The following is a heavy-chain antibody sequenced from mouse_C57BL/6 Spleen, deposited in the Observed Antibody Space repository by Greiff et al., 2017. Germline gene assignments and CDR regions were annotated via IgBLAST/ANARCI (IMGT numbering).Heavy chain of an antibody. Sequence: VQLQQSGPELVKPGASVKISCKASGYSFTGYYMNWVKQSPEKSLEWIGEINPSTGGTTYNQKFKAKATLTVDKSSSTAYMQLKSLTSEDSAVYYCATCYDYGGYFDVWGTGTTVTVSS. V-gene: IGHV1-42*01. CDR2: INPSTGGT. J-gene: IGHJ1*03. D-gene: IGHD2-4*01. CDR3: ATCYDYGGYFDV. CDR1: GYSFTGYY.